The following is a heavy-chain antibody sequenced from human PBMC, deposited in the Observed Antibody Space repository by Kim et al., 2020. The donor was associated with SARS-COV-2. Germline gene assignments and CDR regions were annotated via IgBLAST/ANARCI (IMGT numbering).Heavy chain of an antibody. CDR3: ARGRNPILPHYYGSGSADY. V-gene: IGHV4-34*01. CDR2: INHSGST. CDR1: GGSFSGYY. D-gene: IGHD3-10*01. J-gene: IGHJ4*02. Sequence: SETLSLTCAVYGGSFSGYYWSWIRQPPGKGLEWIGEINHSGSTNYNPSLKSRVTISVDTSKNQFSLKLSSVTAADTAVYYCARGRNPILPHYYGSGSADYWGQGTLVTVSS.